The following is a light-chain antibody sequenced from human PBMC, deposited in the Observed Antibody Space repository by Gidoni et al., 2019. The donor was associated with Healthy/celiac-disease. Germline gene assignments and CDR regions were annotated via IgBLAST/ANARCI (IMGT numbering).Light chain of an antibody. J-gene: IGLJ2*01. CDR3: QVWDSSSDHVV. V-gene: IGLV3-21*02. CDR2: GDS. Sequence: SYVLTQLPSVSVAPGQTARLTCGGNNIGSKSVHWYQQKPGQAPVLVVYGDSDRPSAIPERFSGSNSGNTATLTISRVEAGDEADYYCQVWDSSSDHVVFGGGTKLTVL. CDR1: NIGSKS.